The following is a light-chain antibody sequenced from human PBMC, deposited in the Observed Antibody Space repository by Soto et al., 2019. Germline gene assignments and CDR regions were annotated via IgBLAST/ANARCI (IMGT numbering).Light chain of an antibody. CDR3: QQYNNWPQT. J-gene: IGKJ1*01. V-gene: IGKV3-20*01. CDR1: QSVSNNY. Sequence: EIVLTQSPGTLSLSPGERATLSCRASQSVSNNYLAWYQQKPGQAPRLLIYGASNRATGIPDRFSGSGSGTDFTLTISSLQSEDFAEYHCQQYNNWPQTFGQGTKVDI. CDR2: GAS.